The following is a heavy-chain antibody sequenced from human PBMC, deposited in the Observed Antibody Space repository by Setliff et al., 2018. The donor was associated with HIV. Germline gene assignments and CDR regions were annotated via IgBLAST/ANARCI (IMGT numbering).Heavy chain of an antibody. CDR2: IHTTGSP. CDR3: SRLLDGPDYSSAFRYFDWFPDV. V-gene: IGHV4-4*08. CDR1: GVYISNYH. D-gene: IGHD3-9*01. J-gene: IGHJ4*02. Sequence: PSETLSLTCTISGVYISNYHWGWIRQPPGRGLEWIGSIHTTGSPKNNPSLQSRVSISIDMAKSLFSLELSSVTAADTAVYYCSRLLDGPDYSSAFRYFDWFPDVWGQGTLVTVSS.